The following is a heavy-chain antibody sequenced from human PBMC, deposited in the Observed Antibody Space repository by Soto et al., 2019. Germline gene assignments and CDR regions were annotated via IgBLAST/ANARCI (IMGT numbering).Heavy chain of an antibody. CDR1: GYTFTSYG. CDR2: ISAYNGNT. V-gene: IGHV1-18*01. J-gene: IGHJ4*02. CDR3: ARASLGIAVAGDFDY. D-gene: IGHD6-19*01. Sequence: GASVKVSCKASGYTFTSYGISRVRQAPGQGLEWMGWISAYNGNTNYAQKLQGRVTMTTDTSTSTAYMELRSLRSDDTAVYYCARASLGIAVAGDFDYWGQGTLVTVSS.